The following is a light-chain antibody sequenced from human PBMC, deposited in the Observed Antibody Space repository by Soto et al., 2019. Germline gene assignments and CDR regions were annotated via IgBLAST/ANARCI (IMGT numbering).Light chain of an antibody. Sequence: DIQMTQSPSPLSASVGDRVTITCQASQSISSYLNWYQQKPGKAPDLLIYAASRLRSGVPSRFSGSGAGTDFTLTISGLQPEDFSTYYCQQSYSAPPETLGQGTKVDIK. CDR3: QQSYSAPPET. J-gene: IGKJ1*01. CDR1: QSISSY. V-gene: IGKV1-39*01. CDR2: AAS.